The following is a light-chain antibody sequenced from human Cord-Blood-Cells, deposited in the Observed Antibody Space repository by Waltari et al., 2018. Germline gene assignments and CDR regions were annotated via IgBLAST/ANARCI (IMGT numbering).Light chain of an antibody. J-gene: IGKJ1*01. V-gene: IGKV3-11*01. CDR2: DAS. CDR1: QSVSSY. CDR3: QQRSNWPT. Sequence: LVLTQSPATLSLAPGDRATLSCRASQSVSSYLAWYQQKPGQAPRLLIYDASNRATGIPARFSGSGSGTDFTLTISSLEPEDFAVYYCQQRSNWPTFGQGTKVEIK.